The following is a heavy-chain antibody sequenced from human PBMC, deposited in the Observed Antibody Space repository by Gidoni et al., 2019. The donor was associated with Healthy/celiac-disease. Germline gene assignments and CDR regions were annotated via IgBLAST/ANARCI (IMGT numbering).Heavy chain of an antibody. CDR2: LNTNTGNP. V-gene: IGHV7-4-1*02. CDR1: GYTFTSYA. J-gene: IGHJ5*02. D-gene: IGHD6-13*01. CDR3: ARDSKQQLVRVLDWFDP. Sequence: QVQLVQSGSELKKPGASVKVSCKASGYTFTSYAMNWVRQAPGKGLEWMGWLNTNTGNPTYAQGFTGRFVFSLDTSVSTAYLQISSLKAEDTAVYYCARDSKQQLVRVLDWFDPWGQGTLVTVSS.